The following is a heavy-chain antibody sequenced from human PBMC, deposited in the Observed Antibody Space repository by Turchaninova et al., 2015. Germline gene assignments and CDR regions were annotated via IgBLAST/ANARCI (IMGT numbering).Heavy chain of an antibody. CDR3: AKDPKGYWYFDL. Sequence: EVQLLESGGGLVQPGGSLRLSCAASGFTLNNYAMSWVRQAPGKGLEWVSAISSSGASTDYPDSVKGRFTISRDNSKNTLYLQMNSLRAEDTAVYYCAKDPKGYWYFDLWGRGTLVTVSS. J-gene: IGHJ2*01. V-gene: IGHV3-23*01. CDR2: ISSSGAST. CDR1: GFTLNNYA.